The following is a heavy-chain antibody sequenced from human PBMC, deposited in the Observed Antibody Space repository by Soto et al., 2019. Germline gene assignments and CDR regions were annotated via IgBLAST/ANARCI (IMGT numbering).Heavy chain of an antibody. D-gene: IGHD2-15*01. CDR1: GFTVSSKY. CDR3: ARDDVLCDGGRCYGVPLDV. Sequence: EVQLVESGGGLVQPGGSLRLSCAASGFTVSSKYMSWVRQAPGKGLGSVSLIQSGGPTYYADSVKGRFTISRDTSENTVHLQMDSLRAEDTAIYYCARDDVLCDGGRCYGVPLDVWGKWTTVTVSS. J-gene: IGHJ6*04. V-gene: IGHV3-66*01. CDR2: IQSGGPT.